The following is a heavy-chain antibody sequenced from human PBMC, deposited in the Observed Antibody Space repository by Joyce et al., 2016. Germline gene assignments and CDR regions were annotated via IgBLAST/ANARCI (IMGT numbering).Heavy chain of an antibody. J-gene: IGHJ4*02. Sequence: QVHLMESGGGVVQPGRSLWPSCAASGFTFTAYPRYWVRQAPGKGLEWVAVKSYDGNTKYYTDTVKGRFTISRDNSKNTLYLQMNSLRVEDTAVYYWARDVNSRGYCDYWGQGTLVIVSS. D-gene: IGHD2-15*01. CDR1: GFTFTAYP. CDR2: KSYDGNTK. V-gene: IGHV3-30-3*01. CDR3: ARDVNSRGYCDY.